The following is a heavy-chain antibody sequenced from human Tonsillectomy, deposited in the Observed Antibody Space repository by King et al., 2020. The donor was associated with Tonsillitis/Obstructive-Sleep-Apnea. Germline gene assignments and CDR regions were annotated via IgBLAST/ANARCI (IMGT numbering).Heavy chain of an antibody. D-gene: IGHD5-12*01. CDR2: INHSGST. V-gene: IGHV4-34*01. J-gene: IGHJ4*02. CDR3: ARAKSNRGSYSGYERWARSGGYFDY. CDR1: GGSFSGYY. Sequence: VQLQQWGAGLLKPSETLSLTCAVYGGSFSGYYWSWIRQPPGKGLEWIGEINHSGSTNYNPSLKSRVTISVDTSKNQFSLKLSSVTAADTAVYYCARAKSNRGSYSGYERWARSGGYFDYWGQGTLVTVSS.